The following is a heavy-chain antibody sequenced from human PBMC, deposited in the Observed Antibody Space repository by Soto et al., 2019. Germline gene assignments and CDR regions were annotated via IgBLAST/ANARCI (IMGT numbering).Heavy chain of an antibody. Sequence: SETLSLTCAGYGGSFSGYYWSWIRQPPGKGLEWIGEINHSGSTNYNPSLKSRVTISVDTSKNQFSLKLNSVTAADTAVYYCARDLWGYCGTDCYPLDVWGQGTTLTVS. V-gene: IGHV4-34*01. J-gene: IGHJ6*02. CDR3: ARDLWGYCGTDCYPLDV. D-gene: IGHD2-21*02. CDR1: GGSFSGYY. CDR2: INHSGST.